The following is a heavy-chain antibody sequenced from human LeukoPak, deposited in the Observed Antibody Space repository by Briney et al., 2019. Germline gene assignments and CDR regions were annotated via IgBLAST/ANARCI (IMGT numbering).Heavy chain of an antibody. J-gene: IGHJ4*02. V-gene: IGHV1-46*01. CDR1: GYAFTTYF. D-gene: IGHD2-8*01. Sequence: ASVTVSCKASGYAFTTYFIQWVRQAPGQGLEWMGLINPSDGTTSYAQKFQGRVTMTRDTSTSTVYMELSSLRSEDTAVFYCARIHKYCNDGVCSDYWGQGTLVTVSS. CDR3: ARIHKYCNDGVCSDY. CDR2: INPSDGTT.